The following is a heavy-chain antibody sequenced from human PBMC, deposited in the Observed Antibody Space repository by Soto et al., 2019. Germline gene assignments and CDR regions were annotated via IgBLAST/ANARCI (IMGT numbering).Heavy chain of an antibody. CDR2: ISITGSNA. D-gene: IGHD2-15*01. V-gene: IGHV3-21*04. CDR1: GFTFSSYS. J-gene: IGHJ4*02. Sequence: GGSLRLSCAASGFTFSSYSMNWVRQAPGKGLEWVSSISITGSNAYYADSVKGRFTISRDNSQNTLYLQMDSLRAEDTAIYYCARRARLAGLDYWGQGTLVTVSS. CDR3: ARRARLAGLDY.